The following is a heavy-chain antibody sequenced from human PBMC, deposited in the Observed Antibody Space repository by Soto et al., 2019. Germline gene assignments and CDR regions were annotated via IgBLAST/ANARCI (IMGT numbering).Heavy chain of an antibody. J-gene: IGHJ6*02. D-gene: IGHD3-16*01. CDR2: VSASGLNT. CDR3: VREVPLGAYAMDV. Sequence: GVSLRLSCAASGFTFSTYAMAWVRQAPGKGLEWVSGVSASGLNTDYADPVKGRFYISRDNSKNTVSLHMNSLRAEDTAVYYCVREVPLGAYAMDVWGQGTTVTVSS. CDR1: GFTFSTYA. V-gene: IGHV3-23*01.